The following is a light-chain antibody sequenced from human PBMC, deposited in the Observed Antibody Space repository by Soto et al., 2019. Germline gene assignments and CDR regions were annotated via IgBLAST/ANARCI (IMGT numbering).Light chain of an antibody. CDR1: QSVGSN. CDR3: QQRSDSLS. J-gene: IGKJ4*01. CDR2: DAT. Sequence: VVLTQSPATLSLSLGASATRSCRASQSVGSNLAWYQPKRGQAPRLLIYDATERATGIPARFTGSRSGTDFTISTSSLEPDVFAGYDGQQRSDSLSFGGGTVVEI. V-gene: IGKV3D-11*03.